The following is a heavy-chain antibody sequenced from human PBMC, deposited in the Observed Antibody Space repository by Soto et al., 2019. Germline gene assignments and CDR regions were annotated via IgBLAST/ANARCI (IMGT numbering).Heavy chain of an antibody. D-gene: IGHD2-2*01. CDR1: GFTFGSYW. J-gene: IGHJ2*01. CDR2: IKQDGTEK. V-gene: IGHV3-7*03. CDR3: ARFATSPFDYWYFDL. Sequence: AGGSLRLSCAASGFTFGSYWMSWLRQSPGKGLEWVANIKQDGTEKYYVDSVKGRFTISGDNAKNSLYLQMHSLRAEDTAVYYCARFATSPFDYWYFDLWGRGALVTVSS.